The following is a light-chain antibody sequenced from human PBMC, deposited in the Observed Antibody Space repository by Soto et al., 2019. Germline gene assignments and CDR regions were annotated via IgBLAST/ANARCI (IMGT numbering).Light chain of an antibody. CDR1: SSDVGGYNY. CDR3: SSYTSSSTPLYG. Sequence: SVLTQPASVSGSPGQSITISCTGTSSDVGGYNYVSWYQQHPGKAPKLMIYDVSNRPSGVSNRFSGSKSGNTASLTISGLQAEDEADYYCSSYTSSSTPLYGFGTGTKVTVL. V-gene: IGLV2-14*01. J-gene: IGLJ1*01. CDR2: DVS.